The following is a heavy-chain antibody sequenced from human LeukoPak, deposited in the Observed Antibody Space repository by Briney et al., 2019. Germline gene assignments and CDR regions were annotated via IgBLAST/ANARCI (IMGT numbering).Heavy chain of an antibody. CDR2: ISGSGGST. J-gene: IGHJ6*03. D-gene: IGHD3-3*01. CDR1: GFTFSSYA. CDR3: AKDGSITIFGVVHYYYYMDV. V-gene: IGHV3-23*01. Sequence: GGSLRLSCAASGFTFSSYAMSWVRQAPGKGLEWVSAISGSGGSTYYADSVKGRFTISRDNSKNTLYLQMNSLRAEDTAVYYCAKDGSITIFGVVHYYYYMDVWGKGTRVPSP.